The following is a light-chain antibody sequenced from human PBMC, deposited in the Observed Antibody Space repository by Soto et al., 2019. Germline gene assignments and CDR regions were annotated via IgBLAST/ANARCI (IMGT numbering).Light chain of an antibody. J-gene: IGLJ3*02. Sequence: QSVLTQPPSASATLGQTVTLSCSGSTSNIGSNGVSWYQQVPGTAPKLLIYSDNQRPSGVPDRFSGSKSGTSASLAISGLQSEEEADYYCAAWDGTLPAWVFGGGTKLTVL. CDR1: TSNIGSNG. V-gene: IGLV1-44*01. CDR3: AAWDGTLPAWV. CDR2: SDN.